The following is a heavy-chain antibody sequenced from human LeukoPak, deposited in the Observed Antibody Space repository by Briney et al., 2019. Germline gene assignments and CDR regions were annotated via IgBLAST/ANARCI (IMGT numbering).Heavy chain of an antibody. V-gene: IGHV1-18*01. CDR2: ISTYNGNT. CDR1: GYTFISYG. D-gene: IGHD3-22*01. J-gene: IGHJ4*02. Sequence: GASVKVSCKASGYTFISYGISWVRRAPGQGLEWMGWISTYNGNTYYAQKFQGRVSMTTDTSTSTASMELRSLKSDDTAVYYCARGFPPEYYYDSSGYLPWGQGTLVTVSS. CDR3: ARGFPPEYYYDSSGYLP.